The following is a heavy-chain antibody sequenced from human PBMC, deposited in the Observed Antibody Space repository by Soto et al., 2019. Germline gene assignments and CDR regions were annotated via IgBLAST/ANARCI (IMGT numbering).Heavy chain of an antibody. CDR3: ARLGFGGNPYFFAS. V-gene: IGHV4-31*03. Sequence: SETLSLTRTVSGSSISSGGYYWSWIRQHPGKGLQWIGCTYYSGSTYYNPSLKSRLITSVDTSKNGFSLKLSSVTAADTAVYFWARLGFGGNPYFFASWGKGILVPVSP. CDR2: TYYSGST. D-gene: IGHD2-15*01. CDR1: GSSISSGGYY. J-gene: IGHJ4*02.